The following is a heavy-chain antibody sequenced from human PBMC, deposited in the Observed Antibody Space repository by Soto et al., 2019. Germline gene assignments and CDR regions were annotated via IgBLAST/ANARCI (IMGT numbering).Heavy chain of an antibody. D-gene: IGHD3-10*01. CDR3: AKEDSGFSGYMDV. CDR1: GFTFYNHG. CDR2: ITWSSDSM. V-gene: IGHV3-9*01. Sequence: EVPLVESGGGLVQPGRSLRLSCVASGFTFYNHGMHWVRQAPGRGLEWVSGITWSSDSMGYADSVKGRFTISRDNAKNSLYLQMNSLRPEDTALYYCAKEDSGFSGYMDVWGKGTTVTVSS. J-gene: IGHJ6*03.